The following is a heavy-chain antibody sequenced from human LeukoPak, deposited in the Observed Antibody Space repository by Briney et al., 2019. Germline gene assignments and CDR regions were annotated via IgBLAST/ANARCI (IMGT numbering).Heavy chain of an antibody. D-gene: IGHD4-17*01. Sequence: GGSLRLSCAASVFTLSNYAMSCVRQAPGKGLAWVSSISGSGSSTYYADSVKGRCTISRDNSKNTLYLEMNSLTAEDTAVYYCATPTVWPNDFWGQGTLVTVSS. CDR3: ATPTVWPNDF. V-gene: IGHV3-23*01. CDR2: ISGSGSST. CDR1: VFTLSNYA. J-gene: IGHJ4*02.